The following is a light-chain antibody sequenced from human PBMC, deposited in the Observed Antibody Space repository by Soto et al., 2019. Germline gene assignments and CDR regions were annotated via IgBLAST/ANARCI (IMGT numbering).Light chain of an antibody. CDR1: QSITNW. Sequence: DTPLTQSPATLSATVGDRVPLTCGGSQSITNWLAWYQQKPGKAPKVLIHMASSLKSGVPSRFSGSGSGTEFTLTITSLQPDDSATYYCQQYNSLSSVSFGGGAKVDI. J-gene: IGKJ4*01. CDR3: QQYNSLSSVS. CDR2: MAS. V-gene: IGKV1-5*03.